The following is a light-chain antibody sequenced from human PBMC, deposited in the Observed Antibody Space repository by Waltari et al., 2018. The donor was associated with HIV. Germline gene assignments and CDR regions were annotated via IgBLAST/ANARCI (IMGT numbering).Light chain of an antibody. Sequence: QSALTQPASVSGSPGQSITISCTGASSDVGGYDYVSWYQQHPGKAPKLRIYEVTSRPSGISNRFSGSKSGNTASLTISGLQAEDEADYYCSSYRSSSTFVFGTGTKVTVL. V-gene: IGLV2-14*03. CDR2: EVT. CDR1: SSDVGGYDY. CDR3: SSYRSSSTFV. J-gene: IGLJ1*01.